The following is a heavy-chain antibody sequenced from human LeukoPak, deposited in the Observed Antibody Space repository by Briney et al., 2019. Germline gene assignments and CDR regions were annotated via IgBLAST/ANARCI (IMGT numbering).Heavy chain of an antibody. CDR2: ISGSGDST. V-gene: IGHV3-23*01. Sequence: PGGSLRLSCAASGFTFASYAMSWVRQAPGKGLEWVSLISGSGDSTHYADSVKGQFTISRDNPKNTLYLQMNSLRAEDTAVYYCAKVAGYTYGSFDYWGQGTLVTVSS. D-gene: IGHD5-18*01. CDR3: AKVAGYTYGSFDY. CDR1: GFTFASYA. J-gene: IGHJ4*02.